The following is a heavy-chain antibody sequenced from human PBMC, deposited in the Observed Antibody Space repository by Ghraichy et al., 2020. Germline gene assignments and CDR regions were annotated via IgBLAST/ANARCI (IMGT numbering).Heavy chain of an antibody. V-gene: IGHV3-48*01. CDR2: ISSTSRNK. D-gene: IGHD3-10*01. CDR3: ARASSVQRFYYFDGMDV. CDR1: GFTFSAFD. J-gene: IGHJ6*02. Sequence: GGPRLSCVGSGFTFSAFDLNWVRQSPGKGLDWVSYISSTSRNKFYADSVEGRFTISRDNARNTLYLQLSSLRVEDMGIYFCARASSVQRFYYFDGMDVWGQGTTVTVSS.